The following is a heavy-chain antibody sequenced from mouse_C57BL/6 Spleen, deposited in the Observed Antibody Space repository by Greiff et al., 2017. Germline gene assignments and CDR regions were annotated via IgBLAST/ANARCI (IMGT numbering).Heavy chain of an antibody. J-gene: IGHJ2*01. CDR2: INPGSGGT. CDR3: ARVVAHFDY. D-gene: IGHD1-1*01. CDR1: GYAFTNYL. Sequence: VKLQESGAELVRPGTSVKVSCKASGYAFTNYLIEWVKQRPGQGLEWIGVINPGSGGTNYNEKFKGKATLTADKSSSTAYMQLSSLTSEDSAVYFCARVVAHFDYWGQGTTLTVSS. V-gene: IGHV1-54*01.